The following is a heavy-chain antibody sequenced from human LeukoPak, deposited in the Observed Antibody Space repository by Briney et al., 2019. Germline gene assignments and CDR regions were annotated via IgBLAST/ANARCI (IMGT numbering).Heavy chain of an antibody. V-gene: IGHV4-30-2*01. J-gene: IGHJ5*02. CDR3: ASYDFWSGSFDP. Sequence: SQTLSLTCAVSGGSISSGGYSWSWIRQPPGKGLEWIGYIYHSGSTYYNPSLKSRVTISVDRSKNQFSLKLSSVTAADTAVYYCASYDFWSGSFDPWGQGTLVTVSS. CDR2: IYHSGST. D-gene: IGHD3-3*01. CDR1: GGSISSGGYS.